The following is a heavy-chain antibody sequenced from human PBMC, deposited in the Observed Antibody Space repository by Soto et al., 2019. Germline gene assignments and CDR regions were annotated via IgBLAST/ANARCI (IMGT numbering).Heavy chain of an antibody. J-gene: IGHJ4*02. Sequence: SVKVSCKASGGTFSSYAISWVRQAPGQGLEWMGGIIPIFGTANYAQKFQGRVTITADESTSTAYMELSSLRSEDTAVYYCARVSRYYDILTGYYWPTQFDYWGQGTLVTVSS. CDR1: GGTFSSYA. V-gene: IGHV1-69*13. D-gene: IGHD3-9*01. CDR3: ARVSRYYDILTGYYWPTQFDY. CDR2: IIPIFGTA.